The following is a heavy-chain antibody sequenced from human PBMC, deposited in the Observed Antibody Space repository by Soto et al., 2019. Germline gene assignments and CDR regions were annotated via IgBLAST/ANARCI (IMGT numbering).Heavy chain of an antibody. CDR1: GFTFSSYA. Sequence: GGSLRLSCAASGFTFSSYAMHWVRQTPGNGLGGVAVISYDGSNKYYADSVKRRFTISRDNSKNTLYLQMTSLRAAGAGVYYCARDQGDGRQGYFDYWGQGTLVTVSS. CDR2: ISYDGSNK. CDR3: ARDQGDGRQGYFDY. V-gene: IGHV3-30*14. J-gene: IGHJ4*02.